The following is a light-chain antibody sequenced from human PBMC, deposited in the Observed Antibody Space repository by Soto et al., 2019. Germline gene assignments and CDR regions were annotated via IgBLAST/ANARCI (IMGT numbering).Light chain of an antibody. J-gene: IGKJ1*01. CDR2: AAS. V-gene: IGKV1-39*01. CDR3: QQTYNTPRT. CDR1: QSISSY. Sequence: DIQMTQSPSSLSASVGDRVTITCRASQSISSYLNWYQQKPGKAPKLLIYAASNLQSAVPSRFSGSGSGTDFTLTISSLQPEDFATYYCQQTYNTPRTFGQGTKVEIK.